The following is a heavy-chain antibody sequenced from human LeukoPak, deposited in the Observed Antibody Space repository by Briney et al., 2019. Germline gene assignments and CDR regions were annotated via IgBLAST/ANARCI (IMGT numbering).Heavy chain of an antibody. D-gene: IGHD7-27*01. CDR3: ARDNWGSGMGNDD. V-gene: IGHV3-30-3*01. Sequence: GGSLRLSCAASGFTFSSYAMHWVRQAPGKGLEWVAVISYDGSNKYYADSVKGRFTISRDNSKNTLYLQMNSLRAEDTAVYYCARDNWGSGMGNDDWGQGTLVTVSS. CDR1: GFTFSSYA. CDR2: ISYDGSNK. J-gene: IGHJ4*02.